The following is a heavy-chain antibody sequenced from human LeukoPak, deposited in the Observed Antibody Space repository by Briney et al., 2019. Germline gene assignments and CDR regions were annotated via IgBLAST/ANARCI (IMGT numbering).Heavy chain of an antibody. Sequence: PSETLSLTCAVYGGSFSGYYWSWIRQPPGKGLEWIGEINHSGSTNYNPSLKSRVTISVDTSKNQFSLKLSSVTAADTAVYYCARADSSGWYVGYDYWGQGTLVTVSS. D-gene: IGHD6-19*01. V-gene: IGHV4-34*01. CDR2: INHSGST. CDR1: GGSFSGYY. J-gene: IGHJ4*02. CDR3: ARADSSGWYVGYDY.